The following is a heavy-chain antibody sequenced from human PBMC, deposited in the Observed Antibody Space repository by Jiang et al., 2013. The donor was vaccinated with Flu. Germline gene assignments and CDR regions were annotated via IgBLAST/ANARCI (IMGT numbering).Heavy chain of an antibody. CDR2: YDGGNQ. CDR3: ARVETRRLGPTNLDY. D-gene: IGHD1-26*01. J-gene: IGHJ4*02. Sequence: YDGGNQYYADPVKGRFTISRDNSKNTLYLQMNSLRAEDTAVYYCARVETRRLGPTNLDYWGQGTPVTVSS. V-gene: IGHV3-30-3*01.